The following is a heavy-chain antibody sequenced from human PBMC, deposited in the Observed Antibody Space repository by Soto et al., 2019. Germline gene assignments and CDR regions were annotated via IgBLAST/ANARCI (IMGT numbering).Heavy chain of an antibody. Sequence: PSETLSLTCTVSGGSISSGDYYWSWIRQPPGKGLECIGYIYYSGSTYYNPSLKSRVTILIDTSKNQFSLKLSSVTAADTAVYYCARVPFYDSSGRSSYFDYWGQGTLVTVSS. D-gene: IGHD3-22*01. CDR1: GGSISSGDYY. J-gene: IGHJ4*02. CDR3: ARVPFYDSSGRSSYFDY. V-gene: IGHV4-30-4*01. CDR2: IYYSGST.